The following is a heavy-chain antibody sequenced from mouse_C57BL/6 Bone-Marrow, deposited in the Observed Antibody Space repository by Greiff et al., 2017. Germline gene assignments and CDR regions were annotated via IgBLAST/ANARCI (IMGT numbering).Heavy chain of an antibody. D-gene: IGHD4-1*01. CDR1: GYTFTDYY. CDR2: IYPGSGNT. V-gene: IGHV1-76*01. CDR3: ARLTGPYFDG. J-gene: IGHJ2*01. Sequence: QVQLKQSGAELVRPGASVKLSCKASGYTFTDYYINWVKQRPGQGLEWIARIYPGSGNTFYTQKFKGKATLTAETSSSTAYMQLNSLTSEDSAVYFCARLTGPYFDGRGQVTTLTGSS.